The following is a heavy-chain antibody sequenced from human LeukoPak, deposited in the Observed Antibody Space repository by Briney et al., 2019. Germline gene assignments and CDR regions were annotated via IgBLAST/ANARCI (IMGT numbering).Heavy chain of an antibody. V-gene: IGHV4-39*07. CDR3: ARVGYSSSWDWFDP. CDR1: GGSISSSSYY. J-gene: IGHJ5*02. Sequence: SETLSLTCTVSGGSISSSSYYWGWIRQPPGKGLEWIGSIYYSGSTYYNPSLKSRVTISVDTSKNQFSLKLSSVTAADTAVYYCARVGYSSSWDWFDPWGQGTLVTVSS. CDR2: IYYSGST. D-gene: IGHD6-13*01.